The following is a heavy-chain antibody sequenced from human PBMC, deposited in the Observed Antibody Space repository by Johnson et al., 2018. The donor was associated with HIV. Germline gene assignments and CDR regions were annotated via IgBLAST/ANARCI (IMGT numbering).Heavy chain of an antibody. D-gene: IGHD2-15*01. CDR2: INSDGSST. V-gene: IGHV3-74*02. Sequence: VQLVESGGGVVQPGRSLRLSCAASGFTLSSYWMHWVRQAPGKGLVWVSRINSDGSSTSYADSVKGRFTISRDNAKNSLYLQMNSLRAEDTALYYCVRGIVVVVAAGRADAFDIWGQGTMVTVSS. CDR3: VRGIVVVVAAGRADAFDI. J-gene: IGHJ3*02. CDR1: GFTLSSYW.